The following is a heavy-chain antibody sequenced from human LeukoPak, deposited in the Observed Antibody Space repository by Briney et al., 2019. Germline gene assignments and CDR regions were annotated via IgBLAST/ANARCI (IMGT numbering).Heavy chain of an antibody. CDR3: ARNWVIDPTYAFDI. CDR2: IYYSGST. Sequence: SETLSLTCTVSGGSSSSYYWSWIRQPPGKGLEWIGYIYYSGSTNYNPSLKSRVTISVDTSKNQFSPKLSSVTAADTAVYYCARNWVIDPTYAFDIWGQGTMVTVSS. D-gene: IGHD3-16*02. CDR1: GGSSSSYY. J-gene: IGHJ3*02. V-gene: IGHV4-59*01.